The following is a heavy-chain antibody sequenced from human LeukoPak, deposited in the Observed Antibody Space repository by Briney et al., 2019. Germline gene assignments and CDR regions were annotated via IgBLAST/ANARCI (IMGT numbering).Heavy chain of an antibody. CDR1: GFTVSSNY. CDR3: AKDREGGL. V-gene: IGHV3-53*01. Sequence: PGGSLRLSCAASGFTVSSNYMSWVRQAPGKGLEWVSGIGGSGSTYYADSVKGRFIISRDNSKNTLYLQMNSLRAEDTAMYYCAKDREGGLWGQGTLVTVSS. D-gene: IGHD3-16*01. CDR2: IGGSGST. J-gene: IGHJ4*02.